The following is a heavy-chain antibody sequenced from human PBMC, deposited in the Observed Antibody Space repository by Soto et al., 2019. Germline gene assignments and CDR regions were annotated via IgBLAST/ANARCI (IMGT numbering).Heavy chain of an antibody. J-gene: IGHJ4*02. D-gene: IGHD3-22*01. CDR3: TKGSSGHYDSFDY. CDR2: LGGSNSDT. V-gene: IGHV3-23*01. CDR1: GFTFSDYA. Sequence: EEQLLESGGGLVQPGGSLRLSCAASGFTFSDYAMSWVRQAPGKGLEWVSGLGGSNSDTHYAASVEGRFTVSRDNSRSTLFLQMNSLRADDTAVYYCTKGSSGHYDSFDYWGQGTLVTVSS.